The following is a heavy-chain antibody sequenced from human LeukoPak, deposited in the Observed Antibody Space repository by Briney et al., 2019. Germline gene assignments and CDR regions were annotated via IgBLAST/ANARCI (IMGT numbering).Heavy chain of an antibody. CDR1: GGSISSYY. D-gene: IGHD6-19*01. J-gene: IGHJ4*02. CDR2: IYYNGST. V-gene: IGHV4-59*01. CDR3: ARSGGYSSPQNY. Sequence: PSETLSLTCTVSGGSISSYYWSWIRQPPGKGLEWIGYIYYNGSTNYNPSLKSRVTISLDTSKSQFSLKLTSVTAADTAVYYCARSGGYSSPQNYWGQGTLVTVSS.